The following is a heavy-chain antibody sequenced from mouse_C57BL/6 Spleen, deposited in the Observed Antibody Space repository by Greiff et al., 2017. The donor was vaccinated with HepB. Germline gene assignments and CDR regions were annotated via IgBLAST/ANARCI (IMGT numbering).Heavy chain of an antibody. Sequence: QVQLKQPGAELVKPGASVKLSCKASGYTFTSYWMHWVKQRPGQGLEWIGMIHPNSGSTNYNEKFKSKATLTVDKSSSTAYMQLSSLTSEDSAVYYCARGWYDYDSYAMDYWGQGTSVTVSS. D-gene: IGHD2-4*01. J-gene: IGHJ4*01. CDR1: GYTFTSYW. CDR2: IHPNSGST. V-gene: IGHV1-64*01. CDR3: ARGWYDYDSYAMDY.